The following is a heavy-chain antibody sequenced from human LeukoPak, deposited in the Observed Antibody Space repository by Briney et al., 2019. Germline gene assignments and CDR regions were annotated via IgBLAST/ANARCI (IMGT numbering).Heavy chain of an antibody. J-gene: IGHJ4*01. CDR1: GFNFKDHW. Sequence: PGGSLRLSCAGSGFNFKDHWMSWLRQAPGKGPEWVAHTKPDGSEKYYADSVKGRFIISRDDTRNSLSLQMNSLRAEDTAVYYCAGSFGDVKNFWGQGTLVTVSS. D-gene: IGHD3-10*01. CDR2: TKPDGSEK. V-gene: IGHV3-7*01. CDR3: AGSFGDVKNF.